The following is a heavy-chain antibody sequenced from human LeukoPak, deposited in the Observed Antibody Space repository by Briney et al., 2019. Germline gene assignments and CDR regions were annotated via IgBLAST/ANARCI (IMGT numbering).Heavy chain of an antibody. J-gene: IGHJ4*02. CDR2: ICYSGST. CDR1: GGSISSYY. D-gene: IGHD3-22*01. Sequence: SETLSLTCTVSGGSISSYYWSWIRQPPGKGLEWIGYICYSGSTNYNPSLKSRVTMSVDTSKNQFSLKLSSVTAADTAIYYCARENPSGYYNRPIDYWGQGTLVTVSS. CDR3: ARENPSGYYNRPIDY. V-gene: IGHV4-59*01.